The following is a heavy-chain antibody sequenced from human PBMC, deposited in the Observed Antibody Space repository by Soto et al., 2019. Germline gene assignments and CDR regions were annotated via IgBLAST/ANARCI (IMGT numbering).Heavy chain of an antibody. Sequence: SWGSLRLSCAASGFTFSVYAMSWVRQAPGKGLEWVSAFRGSDDTTYYADSVKGRFTISRDTSKNTLYLQMNSLRAEDTAIYYWARIGWGAAGDDWGFGHWGQRNLVTVSS. CDR1: GFTFSVYA. CDR3: ARIGWGAAGDDWGFGH. V-gene: IGHV3-23*01. D-gene: IGHD3-16*01. CDR2: FRGSDDTT. J-gene: IGHJ4*02.